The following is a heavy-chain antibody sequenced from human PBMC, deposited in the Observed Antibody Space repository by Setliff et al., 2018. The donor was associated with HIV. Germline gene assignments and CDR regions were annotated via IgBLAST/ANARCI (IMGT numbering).Heavy chain of an antibody. V-gene: IGHV1-3*01. CDR1: GYTFTSYT. CDR2: INAGNGNT. D-gene: IGHD3-22*01. J-gene: IGHJ4*02. CDR3: ARVHVTMIVVVIASVFDY. Sequence: ASVKVSCKSSGYTFTSYTMHWVRQAPGQRLKWMGRINAGNGNTKYSQKFQGRVTITRDTSTSTAYMELRSLRSDDTAVYYCARVHVTMIVVVIASVFDYWGQGTLVTVSS.